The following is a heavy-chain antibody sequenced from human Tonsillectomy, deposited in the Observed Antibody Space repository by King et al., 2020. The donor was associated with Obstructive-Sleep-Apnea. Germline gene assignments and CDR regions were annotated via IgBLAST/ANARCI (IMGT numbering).Heavy chain of an antibody. J-gene: IGHJ4*02. V-gene: IGHV3-30-3*01. Sequence: VQLVESGGGVVQPGRSLRLSCAASGFTFSSYAMHWVRQAPGKGLEWVAVISYDGSNKYYADSVKGRFTISRDNSKNTLYLQMNSLRAEDTAVYYCARDASLYGDYTPDYWGQGTLVTVSS. CDR1: GFTFSSYA. D-gene: IGHD4-17*01. CDR3: ARDASLYGDYTPDY. CDR2: ISYDGSNK.